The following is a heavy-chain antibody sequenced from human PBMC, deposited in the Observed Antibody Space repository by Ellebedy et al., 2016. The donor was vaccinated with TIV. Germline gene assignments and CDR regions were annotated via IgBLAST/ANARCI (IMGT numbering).Heavy chain of an antibody. V-gene: IGHV1-69*13. J-gene: IGHJ4*02. CDR2: IIPIFGTA. D-gene: IGHD2-2*01. CDR3: ARAAGYCSSTSCYDFDY. Sequence: SVKVSXXASGCTFSSYAISWVRQAPGQGLEWMGGIIPIFGTANYAQKFQGRVTITADESTSTAYMELSSLRSEDTAVYYCARAAGYCSSTSCYDFDYWGQGTLVTVSS. CDR1: GCTFSSYA.